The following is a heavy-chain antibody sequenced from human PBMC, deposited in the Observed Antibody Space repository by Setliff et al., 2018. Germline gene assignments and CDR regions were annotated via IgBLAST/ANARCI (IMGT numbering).Heavy chain of an antibody. J-gene: IGHJ2*01. D-gene: IGHD3-16*01. CDR3: ARPPRGGRWYFDL. CDR1: GGSISTYY. CDR2: IYYSGSI. V-gene: IGHV4-59*08. Sequence: PSETLSLTCTVSGGSISTYYWSWIRQPPGKGLEWIGYIYYSGSINYNPSLKSRVTISVDTSKNQFSLKLSSVTAADTAVYYCARPPRGGRWYFDLWGRGTLVTVSS.